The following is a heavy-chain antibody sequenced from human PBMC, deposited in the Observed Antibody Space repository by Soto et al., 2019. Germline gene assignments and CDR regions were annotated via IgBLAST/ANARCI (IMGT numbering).Heavy chain of an antibody. CDR1: GFTFSSYA. J-gene: IGHJ5*02. CDR3: ARSYYDFWSGYYRTYNWFDP. D-gene: IGHD3-3*01. CDR2: ISYDGSNK. V-gene: IGHV3-30-3*01. Sequence: GGSLRLSCAASGFTFSSYAMHWVRQAPGKGLEWVAVISYDGSNKYYADSVKGRFTISRDNSKNTLYLQMNSLRTEDTAVYYCARSYYDFWSGYYRTYNWFDPWGQGTLVTV.